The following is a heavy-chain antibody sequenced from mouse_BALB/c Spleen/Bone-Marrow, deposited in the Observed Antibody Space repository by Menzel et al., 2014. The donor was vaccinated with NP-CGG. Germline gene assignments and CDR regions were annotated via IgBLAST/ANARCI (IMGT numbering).Heavy chain of an antibody. D-gene: IGHD3-1*01. CDR1: GFDFXRYW. Sequence: DVMLVESGGGLVQPGGSLKLSCEASGFDFXRYWMSWVRQAPGKGLEWIGEINPDSRTINYTPSLKDKFIISRDNAKNTLYLQMSKVRSEDTALYYCARIDRGDYWGQGTSVTVYS. CDR3: ARIDRGDY. CDR2: INPDSRTI. V-gene: IGHV4-1*02. J-gene: IGHJ4*01.